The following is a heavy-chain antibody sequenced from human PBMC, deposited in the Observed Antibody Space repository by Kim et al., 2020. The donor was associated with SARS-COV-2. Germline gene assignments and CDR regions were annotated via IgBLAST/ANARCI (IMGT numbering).Heavy chain of an antibody. D-gene: IGHD6-25*01. J-gene: IGHJ5*02. CDR2: INAGNGNT. V-gene: IGHV1-3*01. CDR3: ARAKAVTGTDKFWFDP. Sequence: ASVKVSCKASGYTFTSYAMHWVRQAPGQRLEWMGWINAGNGNTKYSQKFQGRVTITRDTSASTAYMELSSLRSEDTAVYYCARAKAVTGTDKFWFDPWGQGTLVTVSS. CDR1: GYTFTSYA.